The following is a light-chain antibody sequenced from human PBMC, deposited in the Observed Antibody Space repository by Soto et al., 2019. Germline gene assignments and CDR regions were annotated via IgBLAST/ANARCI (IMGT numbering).Light chain of an antibody. CDR3: EQYGSAPYT. CDR2: GAS. V-gene: IGKV3-20*01. J-gene: IGKJ2*01. CDR1: QSVSSSS. Sequence: EIVLTQSPGTLSLSPGERATLSCRASQSVSSSSLAWYQQKPGQATRLLIYGASSRATGIPDRFSGSGSGRDLTLTISRLEPDDLAVYDCEQYGSAPYTFGQGTQVEIK.